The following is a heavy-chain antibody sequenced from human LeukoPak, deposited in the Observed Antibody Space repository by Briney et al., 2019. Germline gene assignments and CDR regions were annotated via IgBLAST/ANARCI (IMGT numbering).Heavy chain of an antibody. J-gene: IGHJ4*02. Sequence: SGGSLRLSCAASGFAFTTYGMHWVRQAPGKGLEWVAVISYDGSNEYYADPVKGRFTISRDNSKNTLYLQMNSLRAEDTAVYYCAKGVAKAAAGTTGYWGQGTLVTVSS. CDR2: ISYDGSNE. D-gene: IGHD6-13*01. CDR3: AKGVAKAAAGTTGY. V-gene: IGHV3-30*18. CDR1: GFAFTTYG.